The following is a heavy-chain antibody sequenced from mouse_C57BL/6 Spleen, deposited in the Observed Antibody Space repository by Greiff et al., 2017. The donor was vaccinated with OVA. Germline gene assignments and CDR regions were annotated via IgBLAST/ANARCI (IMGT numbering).Heavy chain of an antibody. CDR3: ERLGLYFDV. Sequence: QVQLKQPGAELVRPGSSVKLSCTASGYTFTSYCMHWVKQRPIQGLEWIGNIDPSDSETHYNQKFKDKATLTVDKSSSTAYMQKSSLTSEDAAVYYCERLGLYFDVWGTGTTVTVSS. V-gene: IGHV1-52*01. J-gene: IGHJ1*03. D-gene: IGHD4-1*01. CDR1: GYTFTSYC. CDR2: IDPSDSET.